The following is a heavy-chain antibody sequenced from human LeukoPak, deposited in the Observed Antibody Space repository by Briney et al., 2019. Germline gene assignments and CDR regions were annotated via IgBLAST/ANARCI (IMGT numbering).Heavy chain of an antibody. CDR2: INHSGST. CDR1: GGSFSGYY. CDR3: ARPTIFGVVIIAFDI. D-gene: IGHD3-3*01. Sequence: SETLSLTCAVYGGSFSGYYWSWIRQPPGKGLEWIGEINHSGSTNYNPSLKSRVTISVDTSKNQFSLKLSSVTATDTAIFYCARPTIFGVVIIAFDIWGQGTMVTVSS. J-gene: IGHJ3*02. V-gene: IGHV4-34*01.